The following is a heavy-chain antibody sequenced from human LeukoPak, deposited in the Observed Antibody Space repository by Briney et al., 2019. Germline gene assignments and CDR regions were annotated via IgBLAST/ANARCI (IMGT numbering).Heavy chain of an antibody. Sequence: ASVKVSCKASGYTFTSYDINWVRQATGQGLEWMGWMNPNSGNTNYAQKLQGRVTMTTDTSTSTAYMELRSLRSDDTAVYYCAIGLGGYDTNDYWGQGTLVTVSS. CDR2: MNPNSGNT. V-gene: IGHV1-18*01. D-gene: IGHD5-12*01. CDR3: AIGLGGYDTNDY. J-gene: IGHJ4*02. CDR1: GYTFTSYD.